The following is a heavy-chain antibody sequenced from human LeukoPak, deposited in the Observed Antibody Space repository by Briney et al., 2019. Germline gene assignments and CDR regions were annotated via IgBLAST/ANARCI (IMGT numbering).Heavy chain of an antibody. V-gene: IGHV3-23*01. CDR2: IIGTGAST. CDR1: GFTFSSYG. Sequence: GGSLRLSCAAFGFTFSSYGMSWVRQAPGKGLEWVSGIIGTGASTYYADSVKGRFTISRDNSKNTLYLQMNSLRAEDTAVYYCMFGWVTGPYWGQGTLVTVSS. J-gene: IGHJ4*02. D-gene: IGHD3-10*02. CDR3: MFGWVTGPY.